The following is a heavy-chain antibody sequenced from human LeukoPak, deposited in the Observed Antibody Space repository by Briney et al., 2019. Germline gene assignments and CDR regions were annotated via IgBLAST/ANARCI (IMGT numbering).Heavy chain of an antibody. CDR1: GFTFSSYA. V-gene: IGHV3-30*14. J-gene: IGHJ5*02. CDR3: ASLAAAGTIFWFDP. CDR2: ISYDGSNK. D-gene: IGHD6-13*01. Sequence: GSLRLSCAASGFTFSSYAMHWVRQAPGKGLEWVAVISYDGSNKYYADSVKGRFTISRDNSKNTLYLQMNSLRAEDTAVYYCASLAAAGTIFWFDPWGQGTLVTVSS.